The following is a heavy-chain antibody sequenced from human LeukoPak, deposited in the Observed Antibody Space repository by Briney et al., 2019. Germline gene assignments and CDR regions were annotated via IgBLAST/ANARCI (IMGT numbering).Heavy chain of an antibody. CDR1: GXSVSSNSSA. CDR3: AREVGTSYPFDP. CDR2: TYYRSKWHN. Sequence: SQTLSLTCAISGXSVSSNSSAWNWIRQSPSKGLEWLGRTYYRSKWHNDYAVSVKSRITINPDTSKNQFTLHLNSVTPEDTAVYYCAREVGTSYPFDPWGQGTLVTVSS. V-gene: IGHV6-1*01. D-gene: IGHD1-26*01. J-gene: IGHJ5*02.